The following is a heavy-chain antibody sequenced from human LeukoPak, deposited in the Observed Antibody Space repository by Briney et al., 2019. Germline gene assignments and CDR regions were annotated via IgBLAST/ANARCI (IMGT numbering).Heavy chain of an antibody. CDR3: AREGSGDDPLGAFDF. CDR2: IYYIGST. Sequence: SETLSLTCIVSGGSVSGYYWSWIRQPPGKGLEWIGYIYYIGSTNYNPSLKSRVTISLDTSKNQFSLKLSSVTAADTAVYYCAREGSGDDPLGAFDFWGQGTMVTVSS. J-gene: IGHJ3*01. V-gene: IGHV4-59*02. D-gene: IGHD2-21*02. CDR1: GGSVSGYY.